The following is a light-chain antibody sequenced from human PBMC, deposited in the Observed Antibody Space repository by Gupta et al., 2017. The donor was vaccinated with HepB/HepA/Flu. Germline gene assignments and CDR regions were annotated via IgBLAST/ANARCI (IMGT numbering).Light chain of an antibody. Sequence: DIQMTQSPSSLSASVGDSLTITCRASENILNYLHWYQQKPGKAPKLLIYAATSVQSGVPSGFSGSGSGTDFTLTISRLQSEDFATYYCQQTDSAPRTFGQGTKVEIK. J-gene: IGKJ1*01. CDR3: QQTDSAPRT. V-gene: IGKV1-39*01. CDR1: ENILNY. CDR2: AAT.